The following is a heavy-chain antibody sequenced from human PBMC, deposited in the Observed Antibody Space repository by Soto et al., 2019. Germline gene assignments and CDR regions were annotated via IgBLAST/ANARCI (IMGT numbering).Heavy chain of an antibody. D-gene: IGHD1-26*01. CDR3: ARVSGSSPGG. CDR2: ISSSSSYI. Sequence: EVQLVESGGGLVKPGGSLRLSCAASGFTFSSYSMNWVRQAPGKGLEWVSSISSSSSYIYYADSVKGRFTISRDNAKNSLYLQMNGLRAEDTAVYYCARVSGSSPGGWGQGTLVTVSS. CDR1: GFTFSSYS. J-gene: IGHJ4*02. V-gene: IGHV3-21*01.